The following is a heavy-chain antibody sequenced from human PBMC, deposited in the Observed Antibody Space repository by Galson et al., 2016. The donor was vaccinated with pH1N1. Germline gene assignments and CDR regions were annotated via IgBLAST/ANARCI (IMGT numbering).Heavy chain of an antibody. J-gene: IGHJ6*03. CDR3: ARDLGWWVAYMDV. CDR1: GGIFSSYS. Sequence: SVKVSCKASGGIFSSYSFIWVRQTPGQGLEWMGRIIPVVGRTDYAQKFQGRVTFTADDSTSTAYLEVNNLKYEDTAVYYCARDLGWWVAYMDVWGKGTTVTVSS. D-gene: IGHD2-15*01. CDR2: IIPVVGRT. V-gene: IGHV1-69*11.